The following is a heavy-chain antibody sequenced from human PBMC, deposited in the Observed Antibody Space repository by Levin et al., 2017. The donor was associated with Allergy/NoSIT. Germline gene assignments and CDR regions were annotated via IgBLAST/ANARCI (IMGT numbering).Heavy chain of an antibody. D-gene: IGHD2-2*01. Sequence: GESLKISCAASGFTFSSYAMSWVRQAPGKGLEWVSAISGSGGSTYYADSVKGRFTISRDNSKNTLYLQMNSLRAEDTAVYYCAKGGGYCSSTSCYGRVETDAFDIWGQGTMVTVSS. V-gene: IGHV3-23*01. CDR2: ISGSGGST. CDR1: GFTFSSYA. CDR3: AKGGGYCSSTSCYGRVETDAFDI. J-gene: IGHJ3*02.